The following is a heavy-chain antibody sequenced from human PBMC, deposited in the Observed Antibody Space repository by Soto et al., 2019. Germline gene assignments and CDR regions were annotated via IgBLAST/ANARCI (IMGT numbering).Heavy chain of an antibody. CDR2: MNPNSGNT. CDR1: GYTFTSYD. Sequence: ASVKVSCKASGYTFTSYDINWVRQATGQGLEWMGWMNPNSGNTGYAQKFQGRVTMTSNTSISTAYMELNSLRSEDTAVYYCAREVRTMVRVDDAFDIWGQGTMVTVSS. V-gene: IGHV1-8*01. CDR3: AREVRTMVRVDDAFDI. J-gene: IGHJ3*02. D-gene: IGHD3-10*01.